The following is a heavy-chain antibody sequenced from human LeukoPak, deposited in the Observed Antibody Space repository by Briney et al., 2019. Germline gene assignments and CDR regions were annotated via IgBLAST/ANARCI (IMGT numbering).Heavy chain of an antibody. CDR2: ISGSGGST. CDR3: AKDSGSSWHSNWFDP. V-gene: IGHV3-23*01. CDR1: GFTFSSYG. D-gene: IGHD6-13*01. Sequence: GGTLGLSCAASGFTFSSYGMSWVRQAPGKGLEWVSAISGSGGSTYYADSVKGRFTISRDNSKNTLYLQMNSLRAEDTAVYYCAKDSGSSWHSNWFDPWGQGTLVTVSS. J-gene: IGHJ5*02.